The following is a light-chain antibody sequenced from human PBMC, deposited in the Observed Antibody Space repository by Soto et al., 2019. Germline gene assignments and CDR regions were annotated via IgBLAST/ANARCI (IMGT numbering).Light chain of an antibody. CDR2: GAS. Sequence: EIVLTQSPGTLSLSPGERATLSCRASQSVSSNLAWYQQKAGQAPRLLIYGASTRVTGIPARFSGSGSGTDFTLTISSLQSEDFAVYYCQQYNNWPPWTFGQGTKVDIK. V-gene: IGKV3-15*01. CDR3: QQYNNWPPWT. J-gene: IGKJ1*01. CDR1: QSVSSN.